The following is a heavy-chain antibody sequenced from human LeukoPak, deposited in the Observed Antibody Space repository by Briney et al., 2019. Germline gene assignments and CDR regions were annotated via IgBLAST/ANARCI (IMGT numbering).Heavy chain of an antibody. D-gene: IGHD3-22*01. CDR2: FYTSANT. V-gene: IGHV4-4*09. CDR3: ARGLRDEERHYGYYYMDV. Sequence: SETLSLTCTVSGNSVSGYYGSWIRQPPGKGLEWIGYFYTSANTNYNPSLKSRVTMSVDTSKNQFSLKLSSVTAADTAVYYCARGLRDEERHYGYYYMDVWGKGTTVTVSS. CDR1: GNSVSGYY. J-gene: IGHJ6*03.